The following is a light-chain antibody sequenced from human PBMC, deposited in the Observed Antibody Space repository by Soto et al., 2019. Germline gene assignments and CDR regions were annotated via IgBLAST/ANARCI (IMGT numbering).Light chain of an antibody. CDR2: GAS. Sequence: EIVLTQSPGTLSLSPGEGTTLSCRAIQSVSSNYLAWYQQKPGQAPRLLIYGASSRATGIPDRFSGSGSGTDFTLTISRLEPEDFAVYYCQQYGTSPRTFGQGTKLEIK. CDR3: QQYGTSPRT. V-gene: IGKV3-20*01. J-gene: IGKJ2*01. CDR1: QSVSSNY.